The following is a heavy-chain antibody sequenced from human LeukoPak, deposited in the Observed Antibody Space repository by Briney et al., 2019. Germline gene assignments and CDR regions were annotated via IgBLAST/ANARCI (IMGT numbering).Heavy chain of an antibody. Sequence: ASVKVSCKASGYTFTSYGISWVRQAPGQGLEWMRWISAYNGNTNYAQKLQGRVTMTTDTSTSTAYMELRSLRSDDTAVYYCARVRMVRGVIITYTHNWFDPWGQGTLVTVSS. D-gene: IGHD3-10*01. CDR2: ISAYNGNT. CDR1: GYTFTSYG. J-gene: IGHJ5*02. CDR3: ARVRMVRGVIITYTHNWFDP. V-gene: IGHV1-18*01.